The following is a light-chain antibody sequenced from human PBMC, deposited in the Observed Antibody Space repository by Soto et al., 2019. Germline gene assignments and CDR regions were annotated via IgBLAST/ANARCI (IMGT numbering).Light chain of an antibody. CDR2: STS. Sequence: QAVVTQEPSLTVSPGGTVTLTCASSTGAVTSGYYPSWFQQKPGQAHRELIYSTSNKHSWTPARFSGSLLGGKAALTLSGVQPEDEAEYYCLLYYGGAQVVFGGGTKLTVL. CDR1: TGAVTSGYY. J-gene: IGLJ3*02. V-gene: IGLV7-43*01. CDR3: LLYYGGAQVV.